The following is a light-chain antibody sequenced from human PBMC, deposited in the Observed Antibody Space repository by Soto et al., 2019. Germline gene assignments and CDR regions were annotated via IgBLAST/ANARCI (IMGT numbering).Light chain of an antibody. Sequence: QSALTQPPSASGTPGQRVTISCSGSSSNIGSNYVYWYQQLPGTAPKLLIYSNNQRPSGVPDRFSGSKSGTLASLAISGLRSEDEADYYCAAWDDSLSGHWVFGGGTKVTVL. J-gene: IGLJ3*02. CDR2: SNN. CDR1: SSNIGSNY. V-gene: IGLV1-47*02. CDR3: AAWDDSLSGHWV.